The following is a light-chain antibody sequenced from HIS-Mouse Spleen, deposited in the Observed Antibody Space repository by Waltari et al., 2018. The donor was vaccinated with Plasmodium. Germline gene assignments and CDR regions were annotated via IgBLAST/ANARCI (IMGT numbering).Light chain of an antibody. J-gene: IGLJ3*02. V-gene: IGLV3-10*01. CDR3: YSTDSSGNHRV. CDR2: EDS. CDR1: ALPKKY. Sequence: SYELTQPPSVSVSPGQTARITCSGDALPKKYAYWYQQKSGQAPVLVIYEDSKRPSGIPGRFSGSSSGTMATLTISGAQVEDEADYCCYSTDSSGNHRVFGGGTKL.